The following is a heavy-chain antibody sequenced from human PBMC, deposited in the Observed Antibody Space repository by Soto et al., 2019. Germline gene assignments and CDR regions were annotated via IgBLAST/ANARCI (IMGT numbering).Heavy chain of an antibody. D-gene: IGHD2-21*02. J-gene: IGHJ3*02. Sequence: SVKVSCKASGGTFNTYAITWVRQAPGQGLEWMGGIIPTSGRTDYAQKLQGRVTITADESTSIAYMELRSLKSEDTAVYYCARGRAYCGSDCYAASDICGHGTKVTVSS. CDR3: ARGRAYCGSDCYAASDI. V-gene: IGHV1-69*13. CDR2: IIPTSGRT. CDR1: GGTFNTYA.